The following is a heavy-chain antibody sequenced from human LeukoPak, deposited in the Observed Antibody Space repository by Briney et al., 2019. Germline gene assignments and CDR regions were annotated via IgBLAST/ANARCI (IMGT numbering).Heavy chain of an antibody. Sequence: GASVKVSCKASGYTFTSYGISWVRQAPGKGLEWMGWISAYNGNTNYAQKLQGRVTMTTDTSTSTAYMELRSLRSDDTAVYYCARDRFLEWLWAYYFDYWGQGTLVTVSS. CDR3: ARDRFLEWLWAYYFDY. CDR1: GYTFTSYG. D-gene: IGHD3-3*01. V-gene: IGHV1-18*01. J-gene: IGHJ4*02. CDR2: ISAYNGNT.